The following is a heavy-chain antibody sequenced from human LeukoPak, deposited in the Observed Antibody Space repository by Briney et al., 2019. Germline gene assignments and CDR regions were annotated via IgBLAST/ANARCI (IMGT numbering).Heavy chain of an antibody. Sequence: GGSLRLSCAASGFTFSSYGMHWVRQAPGKGLEWVSVIYSGGSTYYADSVKGRFIISRDNSKNTLYLQMNSLGPEDTAVYYCARGVSGAPLEYWGRGTLVSVSS. CDR2: IYSGGST. J-gene: IGHJ4*02. CDR3: ARGVSGAPLEY. D-gene: IGHD3-10*01. CDR1: GFTFSSYG. V-gene: IGHV3-53*01.